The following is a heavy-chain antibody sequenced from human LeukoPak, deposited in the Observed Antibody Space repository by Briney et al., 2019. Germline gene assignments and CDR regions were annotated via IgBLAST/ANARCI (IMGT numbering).Heavy chain of an antibody. CDR1: GYTFTSYY. CDR3: ARGPYSYDSSGAFDI. V-gene: IGHV1-46*01. D-gene: IGHD3-22*01. CDR2: INPSGGTT. Sequence: ASVKVSCKASGYTFTSYYMHWVRQAPGQGLEWMGLINPSGGTTRYAQKFQGRVTMTRDLSTSTDYMELSSLRSDDTAVYFCARGPYSYDSSGAFDIWGQGTMVTVSS. J-gene: IGHJ3*02.